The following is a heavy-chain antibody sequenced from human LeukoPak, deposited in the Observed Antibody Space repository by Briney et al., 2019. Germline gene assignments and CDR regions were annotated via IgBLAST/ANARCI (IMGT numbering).Heavy chain of an antibody. Sequence: PGGSLRLSCAVSGFTFSSYWMNWVRQVPGKGLVWVSHINTFGTTATYADSVKGRFTISRDNAKNSLYLQMNSLRAEDTAVYYCARALYDFWSGYYNYWGQGTLVTVSS. D-gene: IGHD3-3*01. CDR2: INTFGTTA. CDR1: GFTFSSYW. J-gene: IGHJ4*02. V-gene: IGHV3-74*01. CDR3: ARALYDFWSGYYNY.